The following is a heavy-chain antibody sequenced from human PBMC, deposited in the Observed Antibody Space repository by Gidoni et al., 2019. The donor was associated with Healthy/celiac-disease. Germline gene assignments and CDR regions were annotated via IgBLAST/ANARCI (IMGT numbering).Heavy chain of an antibody. Sequence: QVQLVQSGAEVHKPGASGKVSCQASGYTFTIYAMHWVRQAPGQRLEWMGWINAGNGNTKYSQKFQGRVTITRDTSASTAYMELSSLRSEDTAVYYCARVLLSSGSRYYFDYWGQGTLVTVSS. CDR3: ARVLLSSGSRYYFDY. V-gene: IGHV1-3*01. CDR1: GYTFTIYA. D-gene: IGHD1-26*01. J-gene: IGHJ4*02. CDR2: INAGNGNT.